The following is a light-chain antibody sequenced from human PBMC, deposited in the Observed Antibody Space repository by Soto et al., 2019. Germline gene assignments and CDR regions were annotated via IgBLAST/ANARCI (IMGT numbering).Light chain of an antibody. CDR2: AVS. CDR3: SSYTSDSSYV. Sequence: QSALTQPASVSGSPGQSITISCTVTSSDVGLYDYVSWYQQHPGKAPQLMIYAVSNRPSGVSNRFSASKSGNTASLFISGLQAEDEVDYYCSSYTSDSSYVFGSGTKVTVL. CDR1: SSDVGLYDY. V-gene: IGLV2-14*01. J-gene: IGLJ1*01.